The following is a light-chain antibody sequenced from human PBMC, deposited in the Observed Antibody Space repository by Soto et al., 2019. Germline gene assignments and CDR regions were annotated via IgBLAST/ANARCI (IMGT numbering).Light chain of an antibody. Sequence: DTQMTQSPSSLTASVGDRVTITCRASQIINRYLNWYQQKQGKAPKILIYPASSLQPGVPSTFRGSPSGTDFTLTISSLQPEDFPTYYCPQSYNTLITFGQGT. CDR3: PQSYNTLIT. CDR1: QIINRY. V-gene: IGKV1-39*01. CDR2: PAS. J-gene: IGKJ5*01.